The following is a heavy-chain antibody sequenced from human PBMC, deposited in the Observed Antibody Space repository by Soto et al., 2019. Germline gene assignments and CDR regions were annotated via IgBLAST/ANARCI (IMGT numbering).Heavy chain of an antibody. CDR2: IYYSGST. Sequence: QVQLQESGPGLVKPSQTLSLTCTVSGGSISSGGYYWSWIRQHPGKGLEWIGYIYYSGSTYYNPSLKSRGTIAVGTSKNQFSLKLSSVTAADTAVYYCAKSGRDSGYENLPIDYWGQGTLVTVSS. CDR1: GGSISSGGYY. CDR3: AKSGRDSGYENLPIDY. V-gene: IGHV4-31*03. D-gene: IGHD5-12*01. J-gene: IGHJ4*02.